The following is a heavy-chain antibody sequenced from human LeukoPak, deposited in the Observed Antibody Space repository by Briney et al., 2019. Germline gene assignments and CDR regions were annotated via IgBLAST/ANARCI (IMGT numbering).Heavy chain of an antibody. CDR3: ARDYGPNYFDY. CDR1: GFTFSSYS. D-gene: IGHD3-16*01. CDR2: ISSSSSYI. V-gene: IGHV3-21*01. J-gene: IGHJ4*02. Sequence: GGSLRLSCAASGFTFSSYSMNWDRQAPGRGLEWVSSISSSSSYIYYADSVKGRFTISRDNAKNSLYLQMNSLRAEDTAVYYCARDYGPNYFDYWGQGTLVTVSS.